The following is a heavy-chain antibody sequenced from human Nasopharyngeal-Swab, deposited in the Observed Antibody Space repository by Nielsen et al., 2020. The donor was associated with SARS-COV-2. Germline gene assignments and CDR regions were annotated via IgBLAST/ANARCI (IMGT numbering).Heavy chain of an antibody. Sequence: GESLKISCEGSGYSFSNYWISWVRQVPGKGLEWMGKVDPSDSYTDYSPSLRGQVPISVDRSISTAYLQWSILKASGTAMYYCARQYQNYFGSGDYHGAFDIWGQGTMVTVSS. CDR2: VDPSDSYT. CDR1: GYSFSNYW. D-gene: IGHD3-10*01. V-gene: IGHV5-10-1*01. CDR3: ARQYQNYFGSGDYHGAFDI. J-gene: IGHJ3*02.